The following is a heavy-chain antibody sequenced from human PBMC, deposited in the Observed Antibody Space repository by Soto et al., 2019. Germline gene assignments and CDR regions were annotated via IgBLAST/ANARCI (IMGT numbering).Heavy chain of an antibody. J-gene: IGHJ3*02. CDR1: GFLFSSYD. CDR2: IGLAGDT. V-gene: IGHV3-13*04. CDR3: ARGVFYYDSSGPKNAFDI. Sequence: PGGSLRLSCAASGFLFSSYDMHWVRQAPGKGLEWVSSIGLAGDTYYSGSVKGRLTISRENAKNSLYLQMNSLRVGDTAVYYCARGVFYYDSSGPKNAFDIWGRGTMVIVSS. D-gene: IGHD3-22*01.